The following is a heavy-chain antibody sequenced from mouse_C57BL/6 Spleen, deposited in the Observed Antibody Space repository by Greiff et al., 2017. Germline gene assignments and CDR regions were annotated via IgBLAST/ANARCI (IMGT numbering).Heavy chain of an antibody. J-gene: IGHJ2*01. CDR3: ARSAAQAHFDY. D-gene: IGHD3-2*02. Sequence: EVQLQESGPELVKPGASVKIPCKASGYTFTDYNMDWVKQSHGKSLEWIGDINPNNGGTIYNQKFKGKATLTVDKSSSTAYMELRSLTSEDTAVYYCARSAAQAHFDYWGQGPTLTVSS. CDR1: GYTFTDYN. CDR2: INPNNGGT. V-gene: IGHV1-18*01.